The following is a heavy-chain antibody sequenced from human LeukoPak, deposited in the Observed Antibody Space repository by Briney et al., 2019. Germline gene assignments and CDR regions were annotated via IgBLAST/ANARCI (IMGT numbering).Heavy chain of an antibody. Sequence: PGGSLRLSCAASGFTFSSYGMHWVRQAPGKGLEWVAFIRYDGSDKYYADSVKGRLTISRDNSKNTLYLQMNSLRAEDTAVYYCAKDRQLSRSSPYYYYMDVWGKGTTVTVSS. CDR2: IRYDGSDK. V-gene: IGHV3-30*02. J-gene: IGHJ6*03. CDR3: AKDRQLSRSSPYYYYMDV. CDR1: GFTFSSYG. D-gene: IGHD6-6*01.